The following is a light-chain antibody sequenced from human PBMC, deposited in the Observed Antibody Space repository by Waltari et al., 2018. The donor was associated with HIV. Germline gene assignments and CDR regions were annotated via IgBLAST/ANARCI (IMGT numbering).Light chain of an antibody. Sequence: QCTLTQPASSPGSPGRSITISCSGTSRDVLNYTYVSWYQQHPDRAPKLMIYEVSNPPSGVSNRFSGSKSGNTASLTISGLQAEDEADYYCSSYTRSSTYVFGTGTKVTVL. J-gene: IGLJ1*01. CDR2: EVS. CDR1: SRDVLNYTY. CDR3: SSYTRSSTYV. V-gene: IGLV2-14*01.